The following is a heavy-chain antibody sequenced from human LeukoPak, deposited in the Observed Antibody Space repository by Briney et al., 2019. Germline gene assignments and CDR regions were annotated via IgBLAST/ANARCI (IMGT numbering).Heavy chain of an antibody. CDR3: ARAVDYYDSYYFDY. J-gene: IGHJ4*02. Sequence: GGSLRLSCAASGFTFSSYEMNWVRLAPGKGLEWVSYISSSGSTIYYADSVKGRFTISRDNAKNSLYLQMNSLRAEDTAVYYCARAVDYYDSYYFDYWGQGTLVTVSS. CDR1: GFTFSSYE. CDR2: ISSSGSTI. V-gene: IGHV3-48*03. D-gene: IGHD3-22*01.